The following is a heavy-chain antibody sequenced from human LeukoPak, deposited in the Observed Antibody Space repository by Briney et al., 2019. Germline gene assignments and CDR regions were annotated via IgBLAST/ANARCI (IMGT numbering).Heavy chain of an antibody. CDR3: ARDRFAWFDP. Sequence: GGSLRLSCSASGFTFSTYSMNWVRQAPGKGLEWVANIKQDGSEKYYVDSVKGRFTISRDNAKNSLYLQMNSLRAEDTAVYYCARDRFAWFDPWGQGTLVTVSS. CDR1: GFTFSTYS. CDR2: IKQDGSEK. D-gene: IGHD3-16*01. V-gene: IGHV3-7*01. J-gene: IGHJ5*02.